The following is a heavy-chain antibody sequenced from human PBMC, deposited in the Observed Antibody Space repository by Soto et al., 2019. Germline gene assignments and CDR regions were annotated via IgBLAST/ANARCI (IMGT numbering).Heavy chain of an antibody. D-gene: IGHD6-13*01. V-gene: IGHV1-3*01. Sequence: ASVKVSCKASGYTFTSYAMHWVRQAPGQRLEWMGWINAGNGNTKYSQKFQGRVTITRDTSASTAYMELSSLKSEDTAVYYCARDWTSSSWPHYWGQGTLVTVSS. CDR1: GYTFTSYA. CDR2: INAGNGNT. J-gene: IGHJ4*02. CDR3: ARDWTSSSWPHY.